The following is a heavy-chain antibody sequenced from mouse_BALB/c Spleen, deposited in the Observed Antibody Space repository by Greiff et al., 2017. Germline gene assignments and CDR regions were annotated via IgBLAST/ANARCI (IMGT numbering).Heavy chain of an antibody. D-gene: IGHD2-14*01. J-gene: IGHJ3*01. Sequence: VQLKESGPGLVAPSQSLSITCTVSGFSLTGYGVNWVRQPPGKGLEWLGMIWGDGSTDYNSALKSRLSISKDNSKSQVFLKMNSLQTDDTARYYCARGYRYDVAWFAYWGQGTLVTVSA. CDR3: ARGYRYDVAWFAY. CDR2: IWGDGST. V-gene: IGHV2-6-7*01. CDR1: GFSLTGYG.